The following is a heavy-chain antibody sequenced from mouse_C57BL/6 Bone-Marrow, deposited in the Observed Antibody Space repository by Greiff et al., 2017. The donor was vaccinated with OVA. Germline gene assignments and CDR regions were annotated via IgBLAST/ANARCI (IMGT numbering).Heavy chain of an antibody. CDR3: ARKEGGYYVWFAY. Sequence: VQLQQPGAELVKPGASVKLSCKASGYTFTSYWMHWVKQRPGQGLEWIGMIHPNSGSTNYNEKFKSKATLTVDKSSSTAYMQLSSLTSEDSAVYYCARKEGGYYVWFAYWGQGTLVTVSA. CDR2: IHPNSGST. V-gene: IGHV1-64*01. J-gene: IGHJ3*01. CDR1: GYTFTSYW. D-gene: IGHD2-3*01.